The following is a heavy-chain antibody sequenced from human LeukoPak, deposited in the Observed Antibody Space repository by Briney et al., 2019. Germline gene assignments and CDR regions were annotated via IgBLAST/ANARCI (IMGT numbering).Heavy chain of an antibody. CDR1: GDSVSSGSYY. CDR3: ARGGGVTNNPDC. J-gene: IGHJ4*02. CDR2: IYYSGST. Sequence: PSETLSLTCTVSGDSVSSGSYYWSWIRQPPGKGLKWIGHIYYSGSTNYNPSLKSRVTISVDTSKNQFSLKVTSVTAADTAVYYCARGGGVTNNPDCWGQGSLVTVSS. D-gene: IGHD3-16*01. V-gene: IGHV4-61*01.